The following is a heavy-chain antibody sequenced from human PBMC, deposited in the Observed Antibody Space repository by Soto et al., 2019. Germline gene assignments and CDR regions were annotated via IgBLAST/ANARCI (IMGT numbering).Heavy chain of an antibody. V-gene: IGHV1-18*01. CDR3: AIDPPYSSGRQDVYAI. J-gene: IGHJ3*02. D-gene: IGHD6-19*01. Sequence: ASVKVSCKASGYTFTSYGISWVRQAPGQGLEWMGWISAYNGNTNYAQKLQGRVTMTTDTATSTAYMELRSLRSDDTAVYYCAIDPPYSSGRQDVYAICGEGTTVTVPS. CDR2: ISAYNGNT. CDR1: GYTFTSYG.